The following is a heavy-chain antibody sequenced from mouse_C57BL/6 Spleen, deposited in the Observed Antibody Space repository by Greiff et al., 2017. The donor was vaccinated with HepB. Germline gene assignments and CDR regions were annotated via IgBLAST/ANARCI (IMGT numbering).Heavy chain of an antibody. CDR3: ARERLRGFAY. D-gene: IGHD2-4*01. CDR1: GFTFSSYA. Sequence: DVKLVESGGGLVKPGGSLKLSCAASGFTFSSYAMSWVRQTPEKRLEWVATISDGGSYTYYPDNVKGRFTISRDNAKNNLYLQMSHLKSEDTAMYYCARERLRGFAYWGQGTLVTVSA. CDR2: ISDGGSYT. J-gene: IGHJ3*01. V-gene: IGHV5-4*01.